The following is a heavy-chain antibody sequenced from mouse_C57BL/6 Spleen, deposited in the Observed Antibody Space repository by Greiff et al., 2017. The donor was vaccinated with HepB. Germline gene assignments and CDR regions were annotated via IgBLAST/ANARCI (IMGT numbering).Heavy chain of an antibody. CDR1: GYTFTDYN. V-gene: IGHV1-22*01. D-gene: IGHD2-4*01. Sequence: EVQLQQSGPELVKPGASVKMSCKASGYTFTDYNMHWVKQSHGKSLEWIGYINPNNGGTSYNQKFKGKATLTVNKSSSTAYMELRSLTSEDSAVYYCARAGYYDYLFAYWGQGTLVTVSA. CDR2: INPNNGGT. J-gene: IGHJ3*01. CDR3: ARAGYYDYLFAY.